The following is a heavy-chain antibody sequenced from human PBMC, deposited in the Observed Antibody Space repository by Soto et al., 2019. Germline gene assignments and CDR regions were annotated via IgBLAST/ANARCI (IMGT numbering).Heavy chain of an antibody. CDR1: GGSFSGYY. J-gene: IGHJ6*02. Sequence: SLTCAVYGGSFSGYYWSWIRQPPGKGLEWIGEINHSGSTNYNPSLKSRVTISVDTSKNQFSLKLSSVTAADTAVYYCARDKRYSSSWYYYYYAMDVWGQGTTVTVSS. V-gene: IGHV4-34*01. D-gene: IGHD6-13*01. CDR3: ARDKRYSSSWYYYYYAMDV. CDR2: INHSGST.